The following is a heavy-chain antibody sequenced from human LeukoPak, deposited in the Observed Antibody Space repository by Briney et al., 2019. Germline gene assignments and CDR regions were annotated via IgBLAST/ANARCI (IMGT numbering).Heavy chain of an antibody. CDR3: ARENEYYYDSSGSIRFDY. D-gene: IGHD3-22*01. CDR2: TSSSSSTI. V-gene: IGHV3-48*01. CDR1: GFTFSSYS. J-gene: IGHJ4*02. Sequence: GGSLRLSCAASGFTFSSYSMNWVRQAPGKGLEWVSYTSSSSSTIYYADSVKGRFTISRDNAKNSLYLQMNSLRAEDTAVYYCARENEYYYDSSGSIRFDYWGQGTLVTASS.